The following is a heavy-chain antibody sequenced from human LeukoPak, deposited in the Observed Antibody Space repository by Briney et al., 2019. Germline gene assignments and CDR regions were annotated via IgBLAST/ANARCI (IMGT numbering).Heavy chain of an antibody. D-gene: IGHD4-17*01. CDR2: IWYDGTNK. Sequence: GGSLRLSCAASGFTFSAYGMHWVRQAPGKGLEWVSIIWYDGTNKYYTDSVKGRFTISRDNSKNTLYLQMNSLRAEDTAVYYCAKKAGNDYGDQNWFDPWGQGTLVTVPS. J-gene: IGHJ5*02. CDR3: AKKAGNDYGDQNWFDP. V-gene: IGHV3-33*06. CDR1: GFTFSAYG.